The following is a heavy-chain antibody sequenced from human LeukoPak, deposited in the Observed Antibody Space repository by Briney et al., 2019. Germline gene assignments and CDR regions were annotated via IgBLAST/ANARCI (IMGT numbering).Heavy chain of an antibody. CDR3: AREAGSIAAIFDY. CDR2: ISTGSGYI. J-gene: IGHJ4*02. CDR1: GFTFSDYV. Sequence: GGSLKLSCAASGFTFSDYVMNWVSQAPGKGLEWVSTISTGSGYIYYADSVKGRFTISRDNAKNSLYLQMNSLGAEDTAVYYCAREAGSIAAIFDYWGQGTLVTVSS. V-gene: IGHV3-21*01. D-gene: IGHD6-6*01.